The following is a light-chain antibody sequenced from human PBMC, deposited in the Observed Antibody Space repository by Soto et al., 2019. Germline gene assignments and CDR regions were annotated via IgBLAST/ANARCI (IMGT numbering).Light chain of an antibody. V-gene: IGLV1-51*01. CDR2: DNN. CDR1: SSNIGNNY. Sequence: QSVLTQPPSVSAAPGQKVTISCSGSSSNIGNNYVSWYRQLPGTAPKLLIYDNNKRPSGIPDRFSGSKSGTSATLGITGPQTGDEADYYCGTWDSSLSVVVFGGGTKLTVL. CDR3: GTWDSSLSVVV. J-gene: IGLJ2*01.